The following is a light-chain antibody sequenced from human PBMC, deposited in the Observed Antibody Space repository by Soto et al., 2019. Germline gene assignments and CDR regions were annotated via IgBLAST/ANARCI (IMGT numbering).Light chain of an antibody. V-gene: IGLV2-14*03. CDR3: CSYAGGYTYV. J-gene: IGLJ1*01. Sequence: QSVLTQPASVSGSPGQSITISCTGTSSDVGGYNFVSWYQQHPGKVPKLLLYEVTSRPSGVSNRFSGSKSGNTASLTISGLQAEDAADFYCCSYAGGYTYVFGTGTKVTVL. CDR2: EVT. CDR1: SSDVGGYNF.